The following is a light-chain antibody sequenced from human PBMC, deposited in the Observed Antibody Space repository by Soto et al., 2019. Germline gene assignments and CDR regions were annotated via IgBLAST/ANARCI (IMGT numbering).Light chain of an antibody. CDR2: AAS. J-gene: IGKJ1*01. Sequence: DIQMTQSPSSLSASVGDRVTITCRASLSFSSYLYWYQQKPGKAPKLLIYAASSLQSGVPSRFSGSGSGTDFTLTISSLQPEDFATYYCQQSYSTLKTFGQGTKVDIK. CDR1: LSFSSY. CDR3: QQSYSTLKT. V-gene: IGKV1-39*01.